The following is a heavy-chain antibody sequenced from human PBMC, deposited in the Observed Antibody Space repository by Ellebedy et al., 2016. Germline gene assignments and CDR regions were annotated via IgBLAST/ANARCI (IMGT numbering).Heavy chain of an antibody. CDR1: GFTVSSSY. CDR3: ARDVEDNGLGSFDY. D-gene: IGHD3-10*01. J-gene: IGHJ4*02. CDR2: IYKNDNT. V-gene: IGHV3-53*01. Sequence: GGSLRLSCAASGFTVSSSYMIWVRQALGKGLEWVSAIYKNDNTYYADSVKGRFTISRDTSKNTLFLQLNSLRAEDTAVYYCARDVEDNGLGSFDYWGQGTLVTVPS.